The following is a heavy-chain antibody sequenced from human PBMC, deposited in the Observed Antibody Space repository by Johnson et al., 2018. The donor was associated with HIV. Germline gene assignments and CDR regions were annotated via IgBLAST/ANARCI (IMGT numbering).Heavy chain of an antibody. V-gene: IGHV3-30*04. J-gene: IGHJ3*02. D-gene: IGHD1-1*01. CDR1: GFTFSSYT. Sequence: VQLVESGGGVVQPGRSLRLSCVASGFTFSSYTMHWVRQAPGKGLEWVAVISYDGSNKYFADSVKGRFTISRDNSKNTLYLQMSSLRAEDTAVYYCARGGIIHDAFDIWGQWTMVTVSS. CDR3: ARGGIIHDAFDI. CDR2: ISYDGSNK.